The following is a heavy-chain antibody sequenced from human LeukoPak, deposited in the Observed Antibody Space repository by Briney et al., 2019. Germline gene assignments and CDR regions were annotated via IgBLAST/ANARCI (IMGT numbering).Heavy chain of an antibody. J-gene: IGHJ4*02. CDR3: AREEYGSEGDYFDY. CDR2: IIPILGIA. D-gene: IGHD3-10*01. Sequence: SVTVSCKASGGTFSSYTISWVRQAPGQGLEWMGRIIPILGIANYAQKVQGRVTITADKSTSTAYMELSSLRSEDTAVYYCAREEYGSEGDYFDYWGQGTLVTVSS. V-gene: IGHV1-69*04. CDR1: GGTFSSYT.